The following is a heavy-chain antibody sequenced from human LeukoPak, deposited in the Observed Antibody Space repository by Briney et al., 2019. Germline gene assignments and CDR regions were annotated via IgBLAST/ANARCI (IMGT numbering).Heavy chain of an antibody. CDR1: GGSFSGYY. CDR3: ARASVVPAAPSYYYYGMDV. Sequence: SETLSLTCAVYGGSFSGYYWSWIRQPPGKGLEWIGEINHSGSTNYNPSLKSRVAISVDTSKNQFSLKLSSVTAADTAVYYCARASVVPAAPSYYYYGMDVWGQGTTVTVSS. D-gene: IGHD2-2*01. CDR2: INHSGST. J-gene: IGHJ6*02. V-gene: IGHV4-34*01.